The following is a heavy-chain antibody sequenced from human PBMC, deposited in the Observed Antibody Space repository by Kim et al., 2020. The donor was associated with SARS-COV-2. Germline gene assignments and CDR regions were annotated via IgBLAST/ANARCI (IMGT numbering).Heavy chain of an antibody. CDR3: AKPPGTGYPYYYYGMDV. J-gene: IGHJ6*02. V-gene: IGHV3-23*01. CDR2: ISGSGGST. CDR1: GFTFSSYA. D-gene: IGHD3-9*01. Sequence: GGSLRLSCAASGFTFSSYAMSWVRQAPGKGLEWVSAISGSGGSTYYADSVKGRFTISRDNSKNTLYLQMNSLRAEDTAVYYCAKPPGTGYPYYYYGMDVWGQGTTVTVSS.